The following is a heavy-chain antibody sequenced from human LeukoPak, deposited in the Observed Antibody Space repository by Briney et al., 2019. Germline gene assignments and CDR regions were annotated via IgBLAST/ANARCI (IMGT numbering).Heavy chain of an antibody. CDR1: GYTFTDYY. J-gene: IGHJ4*02. CDR2: INAKSGGT. D-gene: IGHD3-9*01. Sequence: ASVKVSCKASGYTFTDYYIHWVRQAPGQGLEWMGWINAKSGGTNFAQNFQGRVTMTRDTSITTAYMELTSLRSDDTAVYYCAGADWAAGVAFDSWGQGTLVTVSS. V-gene: IGHV1-2*02. CDR3: AGADWAAGVAFDS.